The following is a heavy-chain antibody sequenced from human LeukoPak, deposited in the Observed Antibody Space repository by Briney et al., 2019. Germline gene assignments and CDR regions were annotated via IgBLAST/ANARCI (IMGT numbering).Heavy chain of an antibody. CDR3: ARDSITMVRGGDAFDI. CDR2: ISASGGST. D-gene: IGHD3-10*01. V-gene: IGHV3-23*01. CDR1: GFTFSSYA. J-gene: IGHJ3*02. Sequence: PGGSLRLSCAASGFTFSSYAMSWVRQAPGKGLEWVSAISASGGSTYYADSVKGRFTISRDNAKNSLYLQMNSLRAEDTAVYYCARDSITMVRGGDAFDIWGQGTMVTVSS.